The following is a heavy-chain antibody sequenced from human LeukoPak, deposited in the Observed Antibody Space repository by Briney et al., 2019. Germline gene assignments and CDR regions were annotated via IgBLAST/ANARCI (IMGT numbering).Heavy chain of an antibody. J-gene: IGHJ4*02. CDR1: GFTFDDYA. D-gene: IGHD2-21*01. Sequence: GGSLRLSCAASGFTFDDYAMHWVRQAPGKGLEWVSGISWNSGSIGYADSVKGRFTISRDNAKNSLYLQMNSLRAEDTAVYYCARDLASAYCGGDCYTFDYWGQGTLVTVSS. CDR3: ARDLASAYCGGDCYTFDY. CDR2: ISWNSGSI. V-gene: IGHV3-9*01.